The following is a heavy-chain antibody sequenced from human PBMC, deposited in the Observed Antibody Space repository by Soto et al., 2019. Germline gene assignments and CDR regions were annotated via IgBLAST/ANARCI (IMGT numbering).Heavy chain of an antibody. Sequence: EVQLVESGGGLIQPGGSLRLSCAASGFTVSSNYMSWVRQAPGKGLEWVSVIYSGGSTYYADSVKGRFTISRDNSKNTLYLQMNSLRAEDTAVYYCASSPRPIFGVVTDYWGQGTLVTVSS. CDR2: IYSGGST. CDR3: ASSPRPIFGVVTDY. J-gene: IGHJ4*02. CDR1: GFTVSSNY. D-gene: IGHD3-3*01. V-gene: IGHV3-53*01.